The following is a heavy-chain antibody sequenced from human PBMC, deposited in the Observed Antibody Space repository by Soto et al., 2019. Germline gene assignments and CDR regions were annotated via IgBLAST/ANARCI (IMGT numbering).Heavy chain of an antibody. J-gene: IGHJ3*02. V-gene: IGHV5-51*01. Sequence: GESLKISCKGSGYSFTSYWIGWVRQMPGKGLEWMGIIYPGDSDTRYSPSFQGQVTISADKSISTAYLQWSSLKASDTAMYYCARLAYCGGDCYSNAFDIWGQGTMVTVSS. CDR2: IYPGDSDT. D-gene: IGHD2-21*02. CDR3: ARLAYCGGDCYSNAFDI. CDR1: GYSFTSYW.